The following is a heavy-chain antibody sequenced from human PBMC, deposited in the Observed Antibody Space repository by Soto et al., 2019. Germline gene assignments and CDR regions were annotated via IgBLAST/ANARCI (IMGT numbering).Heavy chain of an antibody. Sequence: PGGSLRLSCAASGFTFSSYAMSWVRQAPGKGLEWVSAISGSGGSTYYADSVKGRFTISRDNSKNTLYLQMNSLRAEDTAVYYCAKSSGGYVWGRLYGMDVWGQGTTVTVSS. CDR1: GFTFSSYA. CDR3: AKSSGGYVWGRLYGMDV. J-gene: IGHJ6*02. D-gene: IGHD3-16*01. CDR2: ISGSGGST. V-gene: IGHV3-23*01.